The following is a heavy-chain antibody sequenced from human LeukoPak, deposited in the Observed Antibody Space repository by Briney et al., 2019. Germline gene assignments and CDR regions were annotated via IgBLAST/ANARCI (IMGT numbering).Heavy chain of an antibody. CDR3: ARHESTTLGDAFDI. CDR1: GGSISSGGYS. Sequence: SETLSLTCAVSGGSISSGGYSWSWIRQPPGKGLEWIGYIYHSGSTYYNPSLKSRVTISVDTSKNQFSLKLSSVTAADTAVYYCARHESTTLGDAFDIWGQGTMVTVSS. J-gene: IGHJ3*02. D-gene: IGHD2-2*01. V-gene: IGHV4-30-2*03. CDR2: IYHSGST.